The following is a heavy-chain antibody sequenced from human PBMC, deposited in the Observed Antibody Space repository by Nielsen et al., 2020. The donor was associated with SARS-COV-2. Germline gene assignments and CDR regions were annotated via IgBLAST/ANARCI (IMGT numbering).Heavy chain of an antibody. J-gene: IGHJ3*02. Sequence: SVKVSCKASGYTFTSYYLHWVRQAPGQGLEWMGGIIALFGTTNYAQKFQGRVTITADESTSTSYVELSRLESQDTAVYFCARASTVVLTANDGFDIWGQGTMVTVSS. CDR3: ARASTVVLTANDGFDI. CDR1: GYTFTSYY. D-gene: IGHD2-21*02. CDR2: IIALFGTT. V-gene: IGHV1-69*13.